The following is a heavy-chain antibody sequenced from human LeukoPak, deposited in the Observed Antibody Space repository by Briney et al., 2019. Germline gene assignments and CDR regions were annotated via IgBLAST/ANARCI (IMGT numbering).Heavy chain of an antibody. D-gene: IGHD3-22*01. V-gene: IGHV4-4*07. CDR1: GGSISSDY. CDR2: IYTSGST. Sequence: SETLSLTCTVSGGSISSDYWSWIRQPAGKGLEWIGRIYTSGSTNYNPSLKSRVTMSVDMSKNQFSLKLNSVTAADTAVYYCARINHSSGYYNWFDPWGQGTLVTVSS. CDR3: ARINHSSGYYNWFDP. J-gene: IGHJ5*02.